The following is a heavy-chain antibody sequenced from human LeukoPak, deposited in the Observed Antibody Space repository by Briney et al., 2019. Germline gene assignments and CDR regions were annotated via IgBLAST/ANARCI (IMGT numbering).Heavy chain of an antibody. CDR2: IIPIFGTA. V-gene: IGHV1-69*13. Sequence: ASVKVSCKASGGTFGSYAISWVRQAPGQGLEWMGGIIPIFGTANYAQKFQGRVTITADESTSTAYMELSSLRSEDTAVYYCASHRSPNKYYFDHWGQGNLVTVSS. D-gene: IGHD1-14*01. CDR1: GGTFGSYA. CDR3: ASHRSPNKYYFDH. J-gene: IGHJ4*02.